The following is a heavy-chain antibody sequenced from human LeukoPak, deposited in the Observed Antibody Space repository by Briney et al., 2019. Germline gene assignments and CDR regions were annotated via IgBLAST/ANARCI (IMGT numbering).Heavy chain of an antibody. CDR1: GFTVSSNY. CDR2: IYSGGST. D-gene: IGHD3-10*01. V-gene: IGHV3-53*01. Sequence: PGGSLRLSCAASGFTVSSNYMSWVRQAPGKGLEWVSVIYSGGSTYYADSVKCRFTISRDNSKNTLYLQMNSLRAEDTAVYYCARTTRYYYGPWGQGTLVTVSS. CDR3: ARTTRYYYGP. J-gene: IGHJ5*02.